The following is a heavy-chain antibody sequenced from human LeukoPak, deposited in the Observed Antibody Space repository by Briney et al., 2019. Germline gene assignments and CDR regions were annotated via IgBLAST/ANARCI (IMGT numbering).Heavy chain of an antibody. V-gene: IGHV4-59*01. CDR2: IHNSGST. Sequence: SETLSLTCTVSGGSISSYYWSWIRQPPGKGLEWIGYIHNSGSTHYNPSLKSRVTMSVDTSKNLFSLKLSSVTAADTAVYYCARVSYGGNSEGIWGQGTLVTVSS. D-gene: IGHD4-23*01. CDR1: GGSISSYY. J-gene: IGHJ4*02. CDR3: ARVSYGGNSEGI.